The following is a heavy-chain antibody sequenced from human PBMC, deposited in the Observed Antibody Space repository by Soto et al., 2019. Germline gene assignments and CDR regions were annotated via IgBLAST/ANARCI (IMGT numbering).Heavy chain of an antibody. V-gene: IGHV3-23*01. D-gene: IGHD3-22*01. CDR2: ISRSGRGSA. CDR3: ARGRYLDSSDYWVANLPFDH. CDR1: GFTFDDYA. J-gene: IGHJ4*02. Sequence: GGSLRLSCAASGFTFDDYAMHWVRQAPGKGLEWVSSISRSGRGSAYYADSVKGRFTISRDNSGNTLFLQMNNLRDEDTALYYCARGRYLDSSDYWVANLPFDHWGLGTLVTVSS.